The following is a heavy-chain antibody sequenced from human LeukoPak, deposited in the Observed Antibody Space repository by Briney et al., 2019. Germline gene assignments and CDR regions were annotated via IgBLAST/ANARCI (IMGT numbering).Heavy chain of an antibody. D-gene: IGHD6-6*01. Sequence: ASETLSLTCTVSGGSISSGDYYWSWIRQHPGKGLEWIGYIYYSGSTYYNPSLKSRVTISVDTSKNQFSLKLSSVTAADTAVYYCARGVGEQLALYFDYWGQGTLVTVSS. V-gene: IGHV4-31*03. J-gene: IGHJ4*02. CDR3: ARGVGEQLALYFDY. CDR2: IYYSGST. CDR1: GGSISSGDYY.